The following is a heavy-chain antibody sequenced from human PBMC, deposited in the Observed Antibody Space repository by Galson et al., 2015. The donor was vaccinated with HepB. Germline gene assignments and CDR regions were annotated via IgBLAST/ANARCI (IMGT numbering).Heavy chain of an antibody. Sequence: SLRLSCAASGFPFSTSAMSWVRQAPGTGLEWVSTISESGARTYYTDSVKGRFTISRDNSKNTLYLQMNTLRGEDTALYYCAKQRGGISDWYGLFPSWGQGTLITVSP. CDR1: GFPFSTSA. D-gene: IGHD6-19*01. V-gene: IGHV3-23*01. J-gene: IGHJ5*02. CDR3: AKQRGGISDWYGLFPS. CDR2: ISESGART.